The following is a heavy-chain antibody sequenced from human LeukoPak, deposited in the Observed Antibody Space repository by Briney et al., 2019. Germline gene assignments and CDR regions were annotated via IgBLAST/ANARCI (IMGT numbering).Heavy chain of an antibody. CDR3: AKAVVPVISQHYFDY. V-gene: IGHV3-33*05. CDR2: MSNSGENT. Sequence: PGRSLRLSCAASGFTFSSYSMQWVRQTPGKGLEWVGIMSNSGENTFYGEAVKGRFTISRDNSQNTLYLRMNSLRAEDTAVYYCAKAVVPVISQHYFDYWGQGTLVTVSS. J-gene: IGHJ4*02. CDR1: GFTFSSYS. D-gene: IGHD3-22*01.